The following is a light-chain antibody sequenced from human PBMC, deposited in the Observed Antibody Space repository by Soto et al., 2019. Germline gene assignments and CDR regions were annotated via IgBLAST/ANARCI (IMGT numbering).Light chain of an antibody. V-gene: IGKV1-33*01. J-gene: IGKJ5*01. CDR2: DAS. CDR1: QDIRKY. CDR3: QQYDYLPLR. Sequence: SKSSLSASVGDRVTITCQATQDIRKYLNWYQQKPGKAPKLLIYDASSLETGVPSRFSGSGSGTDFTFTIIILQPEDFVPYCSQQYDYLPLRFGQGTRLAIK.